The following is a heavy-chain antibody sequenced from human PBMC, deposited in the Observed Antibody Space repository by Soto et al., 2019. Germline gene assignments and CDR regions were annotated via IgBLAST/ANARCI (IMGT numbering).Heavy chain of an antibody. CDR1: GCSISSSRFH. J-gene: IGHJ4*02. Sequence: SENLSLTCTVSGCSISSSRFHWAWIRQPPGKGLEWIGSIYYSGSTYYSPSLKSRVTISVDTSKNQFSLILNSVTAADTAVYYCARLGGYYQAFDQWGQGSLVTVS. V-gene: IGHV4-39*01. D-gene: IGHD3-22*01. CDR2: IYYSGST. CDR3: ARLGGYYQAFDQ.